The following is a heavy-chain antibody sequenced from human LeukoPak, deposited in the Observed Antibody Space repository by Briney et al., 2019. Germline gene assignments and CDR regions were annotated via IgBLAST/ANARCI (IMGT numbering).Heavy chain of an antibody. D-gene: IGHD3-10*01. CDR3: ARHLPLWFGESSSDY. V-gene: IGHV4-39*01. Sequence: SETLSLTCTVSGGSISSSSYYWGWIRQPPGKGLEWIGSIYYSGSTYYNPSLKSRVTISVDMSKNQFSLKLSSVTAADTAVYYCARHLPLWFGESSSDYWGQGTLVTVSS. J-gene: IGHJ4*02. CDR1: GGSISSSSYY. CDR2: IYYSGST.